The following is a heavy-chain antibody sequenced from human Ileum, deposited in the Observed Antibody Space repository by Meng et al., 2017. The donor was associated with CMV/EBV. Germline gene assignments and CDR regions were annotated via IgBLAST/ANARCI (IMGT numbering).Heavy chain of an antibody. D-gene: IGHD3-10*01. CDR1: GGSFSGYY. V-gene: IGHV4-34*01. CDR3: ARGRRAGTPHY. Sequence: LTCAVYGGSFSGYYWSWIRQPPGKGLEWIGEINHSGSTNYNPSLKSRVTISVDTSKNQFSLKLSSVTAADTAVYYCARGRRAGTPHYWGQGTLVTVSS. J-gene: IGHJ4*02. CDR2: INHSGST.